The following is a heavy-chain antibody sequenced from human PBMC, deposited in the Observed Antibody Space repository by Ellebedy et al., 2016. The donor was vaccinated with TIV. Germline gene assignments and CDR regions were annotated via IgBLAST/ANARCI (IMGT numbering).Heavy chain of an antibody. D-gene: IGHD3-16*01. J-gene: IGHJ2*01. CDR3: ARDLYGRRGFDL. CDR1: GFTFSSYA. V-gene: IGHV3-23*01. CDR2: ISGSGGST. Sequence: PGGSLRLSCAASGFTFSSYAMSWVRQAPGKGLEWVSAISGSGGSTYYADSVKGRFTISRDNSKNTLYLQMNSLRAEDTAVYYCARDLYGRRGFDLWGRGTLVTVSS.